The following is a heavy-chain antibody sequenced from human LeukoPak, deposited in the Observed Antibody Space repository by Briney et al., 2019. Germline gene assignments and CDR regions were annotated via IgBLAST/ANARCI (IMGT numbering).Heavy chain of an antibody. D-gene: IGHD3-22*01. V-gene: IGHV1-3*01. Sequence: ASVKVSCKASGYSFTNYPMHWVRQAPGQRLEWMGWIHAGNGNTKYSHKFQGRVTITRDTSASTAYMELSSLRSEDTAVYYCARDLPDGYYYGSSGYGCWFDPWGQGTLVTVSS. CDR2: IHAGNGNT. CDR3: ARDLPDGYYYGSSGYGCWFDP. J-gene: IGHJ5*02. CDR1: GYSFTNYP.